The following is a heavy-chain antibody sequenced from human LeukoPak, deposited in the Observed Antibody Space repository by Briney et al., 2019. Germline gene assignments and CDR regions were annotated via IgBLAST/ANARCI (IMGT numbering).Heavy chain of an antibody. Sequence: GGSLRLSCTASGFTFGDYAMSWVRQAPGKGLEWVGFIRSKAYGGTTEYAASVKGRFTISRDDSKSIAYLQMNSLKAEDTAVYYCTREEYYYDSNGYYEKYYFDYWGQGTLVTVSS. V-gene: IGHV3-49*04. CDR2: IRSKAYGGTT. CDR1: GFTFGDYA. CDR3: TREEYYYDSNGYYEKYYFDY. J-gene: IGHJ4*02. D-gene: IGHD3-22*01.